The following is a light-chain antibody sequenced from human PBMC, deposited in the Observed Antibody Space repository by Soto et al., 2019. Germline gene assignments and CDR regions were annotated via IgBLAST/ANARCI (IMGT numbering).Light chain of an antibody. Sequence: DIQMTQSPSTLSASVGDRVTITCRASQSISTWLAWYQQQPGKAPKLLIYTASSLESGVPSRFSGSGSGTEFTLTISSLQPDDFATYYCQQYSSAWTLGPGTKVDIK. V-gene: IGKV1-5*03. CDR2: TAS. CDR1: QSISTW. CDR3: QQYSSAWT. J-gene: IGKJ1*01.